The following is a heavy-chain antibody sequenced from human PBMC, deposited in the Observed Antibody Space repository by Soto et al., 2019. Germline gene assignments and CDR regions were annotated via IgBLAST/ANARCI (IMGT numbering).Heavy chain of an antibody. D-gene: IGHD2-8*02. CDR2: IRTKTYGESV. V-gene: IGHV3-15*07. Sequence: DVQLVESGGGLIKPGGSLRLSCTASEFTFANAFMNWVRQAPGKGLEWIGRIRTKTYGESVDDAEPVRGRFTISRDDSKDTMYLQMNSLKIEDTAVYYCTSCRGYCTGLVAYDIWGQGTMVTVSS. CDR1: EFTFANAF. CDR3: TSCRGYCTGLVAYDI. J-gene: IGHJ3*02.